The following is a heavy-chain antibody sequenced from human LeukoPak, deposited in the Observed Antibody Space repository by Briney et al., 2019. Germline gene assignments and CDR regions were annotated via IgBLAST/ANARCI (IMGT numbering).Heavy chain of an antibody. CDR1: GFTFSSHA. Sequence: GWSLRLSCAASGFTFSSHAMSWVRQAPGKGLEWVSTISGSGVSTNYADSVKGRFTISRDNSKNTLYLQMSSLRADDTAMYYCAKLIVGARSLFDFRGQGILVTVSS. V-gene: IGHV3-23*01. J-gene: IGHJ4*02. D-gene: IGHD1-26*01. CDR3: AKLIVGARSLFDF. CDR2: ISGSGVST.